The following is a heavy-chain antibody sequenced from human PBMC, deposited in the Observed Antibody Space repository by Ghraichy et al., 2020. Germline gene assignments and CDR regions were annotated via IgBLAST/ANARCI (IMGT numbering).Heavy chain of an antibody. CDR3: ARDDSRYYFDY. Sequence: SETLSLTCTVSGGSISSSSYYWGWIRQPPGKGLEWIGSIYYSGSTYYNPSLKSRVTISVDTSKNQFSLKLSSVTAADTAVYYCARDDSRYYFDYWGQGTLVTVS. J-gene: IGHJ4*02. D-gene: IGHD2-21*02. CDR1: GGSISSSSYY. CDR2: IYYSGST. V-gene: IGHV4-39*07.